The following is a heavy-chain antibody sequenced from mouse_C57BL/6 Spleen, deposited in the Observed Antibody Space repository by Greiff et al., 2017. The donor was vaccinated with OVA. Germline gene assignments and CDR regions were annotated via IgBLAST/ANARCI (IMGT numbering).Heavy chain of an antibody. CDR3: ARGGYYGRPLAY. CDR2: IYPSDSET. V-gene: IGHV1-61*01. CDR1: GYTFTSYW. D-gene: IGHD1-1*01. J-gene: IGHJ3*01. Sequence: QVQLKEPGAELVRPGSSVKLSCKASGYTFTSYWMDWVKQRPGQGLEWIGNIYPSDSETHYNQKFKDKATLTVDKSSSTAYMQLSSLTSEDSAVYYCARGGYYGRPLAYWGQGTLVTVSA.